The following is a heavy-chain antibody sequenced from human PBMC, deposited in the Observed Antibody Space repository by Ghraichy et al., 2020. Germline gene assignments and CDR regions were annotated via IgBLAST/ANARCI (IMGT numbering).Heavy chain of an antibody. CDR2: IKQDGSET. CDR3: SRNILS. V-gene: IGHV3-7*03. CDR1: GFIFSTFW. D-gene: IGHD2/OR15-2a*01. J-gene: IGHJ4*02. Sequence: GGSLRLSCEASGFIFSTFWMTWVRQAPGKGLEWVANIKQDGSETYYLDSVKGRFTISRDNAKNSLYLQMNSLRDEETAVYFCSRNILSWGQGILVTVSS.